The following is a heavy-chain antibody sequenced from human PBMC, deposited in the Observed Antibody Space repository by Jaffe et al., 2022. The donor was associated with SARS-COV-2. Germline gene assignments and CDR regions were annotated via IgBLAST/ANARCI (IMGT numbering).Heavy chain of an antibody. CDR3: ARAVDSGAPLAY. CDR1: GGSFSSYT. CDR2: IIPILDIA. V-gene: IGHV1-69*02. Sequence: QVQLVQSGAEVKKPGSSVKVSCKASGGSFSSYTTNWVRQAPGQGLEWVGRIIPILDIANYAQKFQGRVTITADRSTSTAYMELSSLISEDTAVYYCARAVDSGAPLAYWGQGTLVTVSS. J-gene: IGHJ4*02. D-gene: IGHD6-25*01.